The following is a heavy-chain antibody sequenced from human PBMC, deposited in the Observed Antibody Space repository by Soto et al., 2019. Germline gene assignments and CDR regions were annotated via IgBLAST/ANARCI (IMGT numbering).Heavy chain of an antibody. CDR1: GYTFTGYF. V-gene: IGHV1-2*02. CDR3: ARGASWAARDWFDP. J-gene: IGHJ5*02. D-gene: IGHD2-15*01. CDR2: INPNTGGT. Sequence: QVQLVQSGAEVKKPGASVKVSCMASGYTFTGYFIHWVREVPGQGLEYMGWINPNTGGTDYAQKFQGRVTMTRDTSISTVFMEMKRLTSDDTDVYYCARGASWAARDWFDPWGQGTLVTVSS.